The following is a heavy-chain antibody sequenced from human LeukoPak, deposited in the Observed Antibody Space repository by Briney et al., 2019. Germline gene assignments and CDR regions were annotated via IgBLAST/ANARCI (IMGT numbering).Heavy chain of an antibody. CDR3: AKDSAYSNYFDY. Sequence: GGSLRLSCAASGFTFSSDGMQWVRQAPGKGLEWVAVIWYDGSNKYYADSVKGRFTISRDNSKNTLYLQMNSLRAEDTAVYYCAKDSAYSNYFDYWGQGTLVTVSS. V-gene: IGHV3-33*06. CDR1: GFTFSSDG. CDR2: IWYDGSNK. J-gene: IGHJ4*02. D-gene: IGHD4-11*01.